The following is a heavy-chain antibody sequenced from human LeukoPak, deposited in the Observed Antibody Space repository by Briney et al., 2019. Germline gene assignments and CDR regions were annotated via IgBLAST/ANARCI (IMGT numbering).Heavy chain of an antibody. D-gene: IGHD4-17*01. J-gene: IGHJ6*03. CDR3: ARGGMTTVTDEPTDYYYMDV. Sequence: PSETLSLTCAVYGLSFSGHFWSWIRQPPGKGLEWIGEINHSGSTNYNPSLKSRVTISVDTSKNQLSLKPSSVTAADTAVYYCARGGMTTVTDEPTDYYYMDVWGKGTTVTVSS. CDR1: GLSFSGHF. V-gene: IGHV4-34*01. CDR2: INHSGST.